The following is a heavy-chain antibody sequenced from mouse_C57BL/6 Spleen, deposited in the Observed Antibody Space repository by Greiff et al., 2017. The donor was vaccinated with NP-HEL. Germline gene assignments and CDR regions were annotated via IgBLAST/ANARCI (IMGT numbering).Heavy chain of an antibody. Sequence: VQLQQPGAELVRPGTSVKLSCKASGYTLPLYSLPPLHPLPFPFLYFILTVHTSYSYTNYNQKFKGKATLTVDTSSSTAYMQLSSLTSEDSAVYYCASPWDEGWFAYWGQGTLVTVSA. CDR3: ASPWDEGWFAY. D-gene: IGHD4-1*01. V-gene: IGHV1-59*01. J-gene: IGHJ3*01. CDR2: VHTSYSYT. CDR1: GYTLPLYS.